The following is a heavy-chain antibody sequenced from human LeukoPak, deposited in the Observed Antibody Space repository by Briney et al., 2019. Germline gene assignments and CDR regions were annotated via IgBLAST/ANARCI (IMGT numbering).Heavy chain of an antibody. V-gene: IGHV5-51*01. CDR3: ARARLAVGIPGDY. D-gene: IGHD6-19*01. CDR2: IYPGDSDT. CDR1: GYSFTSYW. J-gene: IGHJ4*02. Sequence: GESLKISXKGSGYSFTSYWIGWVLQMPGKGREWMGIIYPGDSDTIYSPSFQGQVTISADKSISTAYLQWSSLKASDTAMYYCARARLAVGIPGDYWGQGTLVTVSS.